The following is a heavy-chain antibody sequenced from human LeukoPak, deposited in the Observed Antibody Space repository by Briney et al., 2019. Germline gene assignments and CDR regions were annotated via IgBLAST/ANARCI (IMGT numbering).Heavy chain of an antibody. CDR3: ARAKTLEPTPSNAFDI. J-gene: IGHJ3*02. CDR2: IIPILGIA. D-gene: IGHD1-1*01. V-gene: IGHV1-69*04. CDR1: GYTFTSYG. Sequence: ASVKVSCKASGYTFTSYGISWVRQAPGQGLEWMGRIIPILGIANYAQKFQGRVTITADKSTSTAYMELSSLTLDDTAVYYCARAKTLEPTPSNAFDIWGQGTTVTVSS.